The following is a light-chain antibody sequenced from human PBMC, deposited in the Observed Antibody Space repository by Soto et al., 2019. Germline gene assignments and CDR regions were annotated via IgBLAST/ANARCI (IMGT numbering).Light chain of an antibody. J-gene: IGLJ2*01. CDR3: LLYYGGALV. Sequence: QAVVTQAPSLTVSPGGTVTLTCASSTGADTSGYYPNWFQQKPGQAPTTLIYSTTNKHSCTPARFSGSLLGGKAALTLSGVQPEDEAEYYCLLYYGGALVFGGRTKVTVL. CDR1: TGADTSGYY. V-gene: IGLV7-43*01. CDR2: STT.